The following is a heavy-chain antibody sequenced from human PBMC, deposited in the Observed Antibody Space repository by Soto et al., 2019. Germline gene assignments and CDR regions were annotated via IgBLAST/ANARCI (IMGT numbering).Heavy chain of an antibody. V-gene: IGHV3-7*01. CDR2: IKQDGSEK. CDR1: GFTFSSYW. Sequence: EVQLVESGGGLVQPGGSLRLSCAASGFTFSSYWMSWVRQAPGKGLEWVANIKQDGSEKYYVDSVKGRFTISRDNAKNSLDLQMNSLRAEDTAVYDCARDSGYYEFWSGYEPFDYWGQGTLVTVS. CDR3: ARDSGYYEFWSGYEPFDY. J-gene: IGHJ4*02. D-gene: IGHD3-3*01.